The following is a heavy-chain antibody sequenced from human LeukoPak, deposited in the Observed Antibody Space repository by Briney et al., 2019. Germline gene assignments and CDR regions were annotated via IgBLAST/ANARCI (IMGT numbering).Heavy chain of an antibody. CDR2: INHSGST. J-gene: IGHJ3*02. CDR1: GGSFSDYY. V-gene: IGHV4-34*01. D-gene: IGHD3-3*01. Sequence: PSETLSLTCAIYGGSFSDYYWSWSRQPPGKGLEWIGEINHSGSTSYNPALKSRVTISVDTSKNQFSLKLSSVTAADTSVYYCARGRFLDAFDIWGQGTMVTVSS. CDR3: ARGRFLDAFDI.